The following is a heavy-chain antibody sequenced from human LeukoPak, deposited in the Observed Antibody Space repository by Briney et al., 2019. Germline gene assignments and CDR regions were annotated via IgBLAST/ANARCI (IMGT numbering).Heavy chain of an antibody. CDR1: GFTFSSYY. D-gene: IGHD3-3*01. V-gene: IGHV3-21*04. J-gene: IGHJ6*03. CDR3: AKYPNSDYDFWSGSHYYYYMDV. CDR2: ISSSSSYI. Sequence: KSGGSLRLSCTASGFTFSSYYMNWVRQAPGKGLEWVSSISSSSSYIYYADSVKGRFTISRDNAKNSLYLQMNSLRAEDTAVYYCAKYPNSDYDFWSGSHYYYYMDVWGKGTTVTVSS.